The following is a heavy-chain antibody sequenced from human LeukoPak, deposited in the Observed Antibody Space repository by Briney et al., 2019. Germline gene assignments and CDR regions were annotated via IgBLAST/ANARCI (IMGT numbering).Heavy chain of an antibody. CDR3: ARGYYFDY. J-gene: IGHJ4*02. CDR1: GGSFSGYY. Sequence: SETLSLTCTVYGGSFSGYYWSWIRQPPGKGLEWIGEINHSGSTNYNPSLKSRVTISVDTSKNQFSLKLSSVTAADTAVYYCARGYYFDYWGQGTLVTVSS. CDR2: INHSGST. V-gene: IGHV4-34*01.